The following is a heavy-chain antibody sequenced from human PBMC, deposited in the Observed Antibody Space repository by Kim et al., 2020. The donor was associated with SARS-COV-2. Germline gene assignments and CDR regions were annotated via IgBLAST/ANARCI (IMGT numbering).Heavy chain of an antibody. CDR1: GFTFSSYA. CDR2: ISYDGSNK. D-gene: IGHD2-15*01. V-gene: IGHV3-30*04. CDR3: ARDVKHKNSRVVVAATLDY. J-gene: IGHJ4*02. Sequence: GGSLRLSCAASGFTFSSYAMHWVRQAPGKGLEWVAVISYDGSNKYYADSVKGRFTISRDNSKNTLYLQMNSLRAEDTAVYYCARDVKHKNSRVVVAATLDYWGQGTLVTVSS.